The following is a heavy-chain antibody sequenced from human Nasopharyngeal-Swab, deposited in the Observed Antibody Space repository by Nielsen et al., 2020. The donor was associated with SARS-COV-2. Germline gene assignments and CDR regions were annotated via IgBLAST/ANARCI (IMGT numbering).Heavy chain of an antibody. CDR2: ISSTGGNK. D-gene: IGHD3-22*01. V-gene: IGHV3-64D*06. CDR3: VKDSSGYEFDS. CDR1: GFTFSNYA. J-gene: IGHJ4*02. Sequence: GESLKISCSASGFTFSNYAMHWVRQAPGKGLEYVSAISSTGGNKYYTDSVKGRFTISRDNTKNTLYLQMGSLRVEDTAVYYCVKDSSGYEFDSWGQGTLVTVSS.